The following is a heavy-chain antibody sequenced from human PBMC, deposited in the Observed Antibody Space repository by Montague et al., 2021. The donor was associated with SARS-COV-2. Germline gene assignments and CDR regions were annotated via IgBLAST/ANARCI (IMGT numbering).Heavy chain of an antibody. CDR3: AKASRGYGGDFDS. Sequence: SETLSLTCSVSGDSVNSNYWSWVRQPPGKGLEWLGYIFYSGSTYNPSLNSRVTMSLDTSKNRFSLNLISVTAADTAGYYCAKASRGYGGDFDSWGQGTLVIVSS. J-gene: IGHJ4*02. CDR2: IFYSGST. V-gene: IGHV4-59*02. CDR1: GDSVNSNY. D-gene: IGHD4-23*01.